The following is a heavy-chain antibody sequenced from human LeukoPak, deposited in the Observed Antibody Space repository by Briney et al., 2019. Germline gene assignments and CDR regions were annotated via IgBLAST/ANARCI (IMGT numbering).Heavy chain of an antibody. Sequence: ASVKVSCKASGYTFTGYYMHWVRQAPGQGLEWMGRINPNSGGTNYAQKFQGRVTMTRDTSISTAYMELSRLRSDDTAVYYCARDMGYRHIVVVTADNAFDIWGQGTMVTVSS. V-gene: IGHV1-2*06. D-gene: IGHD2-21*02. J-gene: IGHJ3*02. CDR2: INPNSGGT. CDR1: GYTFTGYY. CDR3: ARDMGYRHIVVVTADNAFDI.